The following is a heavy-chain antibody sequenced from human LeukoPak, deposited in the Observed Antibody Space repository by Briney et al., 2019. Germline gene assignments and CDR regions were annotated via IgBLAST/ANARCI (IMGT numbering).Heavy chain of an antibody. J-gene: IGHJ4*02. D-gene: IGHD1-26*01. CDR3: AKGPVYSGSYLVGYFDY. CDR2: ISYDGSNK. CDR1: GFTFSSYG. Sequence: GGSLRLSCAASGFTFSSYGMHWVRQAPGKGLEWVAVISYDGSNKYYADSVKGRFTISRDNSKNTLYLQMNSLRAEDTAVYYCAKGPVYSGSYLVGYFDYWGQGTLVTVSS. V-gene: IGHV3-30*18.